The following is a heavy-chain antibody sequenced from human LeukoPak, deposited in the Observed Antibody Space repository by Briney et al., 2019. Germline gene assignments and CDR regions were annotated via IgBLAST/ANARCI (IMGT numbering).Heavy chain of an antibody. D-gene: IGHD6-6*01. CDR3: VRDRPSGYGMDV. CDR1: GRAPNSGAFY. Sequence: SETLSLTCTVSGRAPNSGAFYWSWVRQPPGKGLEWIGYIYDSGSTNYNPSLWSRVTISADTSKTHFSLQLTSVTAADTAVYYCVRDRPSGYGMDVWGQGTTVIVAS. J-gene: IGHJ6*02. V-gene: IGHV4-61*03. CDR2: IYDSGST.